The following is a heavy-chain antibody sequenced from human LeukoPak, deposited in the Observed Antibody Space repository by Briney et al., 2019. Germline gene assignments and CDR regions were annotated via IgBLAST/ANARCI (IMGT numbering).Heavy chain of an antibody. Sequence: ASVKVSCKVSGYTLTELSMHWVRQAPGKGLEWMGGFDPEDGETIYAQKFQGRVTMTEDTSTDTAYMELSSLRSEDTAVYYCASHPSAPEPGYCTNGVCLRTLDYWGQGTLVTVSS. V-gene: IGHV1-24*01. J-gene: IGHJ4*02. CDR3: ASHPSAPEPGYCTNGVCLRTLDY. D-gene: IGHD2-8*01. CDR2: FDPEDGET. CDR1: GYTLTELS.